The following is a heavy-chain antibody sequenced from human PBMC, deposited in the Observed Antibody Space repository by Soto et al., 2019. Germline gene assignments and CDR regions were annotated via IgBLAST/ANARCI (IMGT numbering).Heavy chain of an antibody. CDR3: ARDGAQYDLPYYYYGMDV. Sequence: QVQLQESGPGLVKPSETLSLTCTVSGGSVSSGSYYWSWIRQPPGKGLEWIGYIYYSGSTNYNPSLKSRVTISVDTSKNQFSLKLSSVTAADTAVYYCARDGAQYDLPYYYYGMDVWGQGTTVTVSS. V-gene: IGHV4-61*01. CDR2: IYYSGST. CDR1: GGSVSSGSYY. D-gene: IGHD3-3*01. J-gene: IGHJ6*02.